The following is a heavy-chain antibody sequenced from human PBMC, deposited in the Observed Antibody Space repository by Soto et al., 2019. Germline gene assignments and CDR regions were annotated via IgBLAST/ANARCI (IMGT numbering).Heavy chain of an antibody. D-gene: IGHD3-10*01. Sequence: QVQLQESGPGLVKPSETLSLTCTVSGGSVSSGSYYWSWIRQPPGKGLEWIGYIYYSGSTNYNPSLKSRVTITVNTSKNQFSLKMSPVTAADTAVYYCAREWEPYYYGSGSPGAFDPWGQGTLVTVSS. CDR3: AREWEPYYYGSGSPGAFDP. V-gene: IGHV4-61*01. J-gene: IGHJ5*02. CDR1: GGSVSSGSYY. CDR2: IYYSGST.